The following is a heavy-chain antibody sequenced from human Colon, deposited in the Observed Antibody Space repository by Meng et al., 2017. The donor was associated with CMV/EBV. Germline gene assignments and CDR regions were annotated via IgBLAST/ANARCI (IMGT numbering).Heavy chain of an antibody. CDR2: MNPNTGAA. J-gene: IGHJ4*02. D-gene: IGHD2-2*02. V-gene: IGHV1-8*03. CDR1: GYIFSNYD. CDR3: ARILGQRQIALYS. Sequence: ASVKVSCKGSGYIFSNYDINWVRQAPGQGLEWMGWMNPNTGAAGYAQKFRGRVTFTRNTPTNTAYMELSSLYSDDTAIYYCARILGQRQIALYSWGQGPLVTVSS.